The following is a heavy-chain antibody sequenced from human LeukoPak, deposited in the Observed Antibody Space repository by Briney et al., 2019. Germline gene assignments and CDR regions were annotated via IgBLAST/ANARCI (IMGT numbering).Heavy chain of an antibody. Sequence: SETLSLTYSVSGGSISSYYWSWIRQPPGKGLEWIGYIYYSGSTHYNPSLESRVTISIDTSKKQLSLRLTSVTAADTAVYYCARSCSGGSCYSRYYFDYWGQGTLVTVSS. CDR3: ARSCSGGSCYSRYYFDY. CDR1: GGSISSYY. V-gene: IGHV4-59*01. D-gene: IGHD2-15*01. CDR2: IYYSGST. J-gene: IGHJ4*02.